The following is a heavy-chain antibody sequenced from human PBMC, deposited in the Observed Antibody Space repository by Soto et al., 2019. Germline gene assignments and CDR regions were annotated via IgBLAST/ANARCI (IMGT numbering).Heavy chain of an antibody. D-gene: IGHD3-3*01. CDR1: GGSISSYY. CDR2: IYPSGST. CDR3: ARGNSTYYDFWSGYYYYYDMDV. V-gene: IGHV4-4*07. J-gene: IGHJ6*02. Sequence: SETLSLTCTVSGGSISSYYWSWIRQPAGKGLEWIGRIYPSGSTNYNPSLKSRVTMSVDTSKNQFSLKLTSVTAADAAVYYCARGNSTYYDFWSGYYYYYDMDVWGQGTTVTVS.